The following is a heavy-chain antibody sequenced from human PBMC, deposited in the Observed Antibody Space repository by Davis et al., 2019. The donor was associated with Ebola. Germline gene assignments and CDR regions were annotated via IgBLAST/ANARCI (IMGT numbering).Heavy chain of an antibody. CDR1: GFTFSYYS. CDR3: ARDPWDF. J-gene: IGHJ4*02. CDR2: IKEDGSEK. V-gene: IGHV3-7*01. Sequence: PGGSLRLSCAASGFTFSYYSMNWVRQAPGKGLEWVANIKEDGSEKYYVDSVKGRFTISRDNAKNSLYLQMNSLGVEDTAVYYCARDPWDFWGQGTLVTVSS.